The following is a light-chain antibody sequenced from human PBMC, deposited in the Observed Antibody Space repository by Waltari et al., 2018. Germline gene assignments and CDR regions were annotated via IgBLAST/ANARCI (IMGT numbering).Light chain of an antibody. V-gene: IGKV3-20*01. J-gene: IGKJ1*01. CDR3: QKYESLPAT. CDR1: QSISKY. Sequence: SCRASQSISKYLAWYQQKPGQAPSLLIFHASTRATGIPDRFSGSGSGTDFSLIISRLEPEDFVVYYCQKYESLPATFGQGTKVEIK. CDR2: HAS.